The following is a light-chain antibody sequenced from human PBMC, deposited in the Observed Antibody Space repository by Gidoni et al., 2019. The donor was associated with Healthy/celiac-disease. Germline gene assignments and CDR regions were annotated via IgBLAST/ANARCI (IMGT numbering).Light chain of an antibody. CDR1: QRVRSSY. Sequence: ELVLTQSPGPLPLSTGARATLSCRASQRVRSSYLAWYQQKPGQAPRLLIYGASSRATGIPDRFSGSGSGTDFTLTISRLEPEDFAVYYCQQYGSSPRTCGQGTKLEIK. V-gene: IGKV3-20*01. CDR3: QQYGSSPRT. J-gene: IGKJ2*01. CDR2: GAS.